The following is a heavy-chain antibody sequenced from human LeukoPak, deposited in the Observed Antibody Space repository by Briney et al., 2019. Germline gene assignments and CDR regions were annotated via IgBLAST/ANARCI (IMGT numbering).Heavy chain of an antibody. CDR1: GFTVSSNY. CDR2: IYSGGST. J-gene: IGHJ6*03. Sequence: GGSLRLSCAASGFTVSSNYMSWVRQAPGKGLEWVSVIYSGGSTYYADSVKGRFTISRDNSKNTLYLQMNSLRAEDTAVYYCARGTGYSSSWYSPHYYYYMDVWGKGTTVTVSS. V-gene: IGHV3-53*01. D-gene: IGHD6-13*01. CDR3: ARGTGYSSSWYSPHYYYYMDV.